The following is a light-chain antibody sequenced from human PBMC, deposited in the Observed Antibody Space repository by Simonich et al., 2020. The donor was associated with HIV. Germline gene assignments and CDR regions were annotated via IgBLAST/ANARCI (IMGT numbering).Light chain of an antibody. CDR1: QNIAGN. CDR3: QQYNNWPSPFT. Sequence: EIVMPQSPATLSVSPGERATLSCRASQNIAGNLAWYQPKPGQAPRLLIYYASTRATGVPARFSGSGLGTDFTLTISSMQSEDFAVYYCQQYNNWPSPFTFGPGTKVDIK. CDR2: YAS. J-gene: IGKJ3*01. V-gene: IGKV3-15*01.